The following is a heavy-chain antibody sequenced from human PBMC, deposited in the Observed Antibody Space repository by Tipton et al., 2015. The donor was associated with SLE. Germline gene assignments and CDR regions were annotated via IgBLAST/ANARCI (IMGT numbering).Heavy chain of an antibody. D-gene: IGHD3-3*01. J-gene: IGHJ4*02. CDR1: GESFSGYY. CDR2: INHSGST. CDR3: ARVPLTIFGVIIVYYFDY. V-gene: IGHV4-34*01. Sequence: GLVKPSETLSLTCSVYGESFSGYYWSWIRQPPGKGLEWIGEINHSGSTNYNPSLKSRVTISVDTSKNQFSLKLSSVTAADTAVYYCARVPLTIFGVIIVYYFDYWGQGTLVTVSS.